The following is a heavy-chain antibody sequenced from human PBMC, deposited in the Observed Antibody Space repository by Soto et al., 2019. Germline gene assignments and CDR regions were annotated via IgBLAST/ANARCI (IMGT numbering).Heavy chain of an antibody. V-gene: IGHV3-21*01. CDR1: EFTFSSYS. D-gene: IGHD4-4*01. Sequence: GGSLRLSCAASEFTFSSYSMNWVRQAPGKGLEWVSSISSSSSYIYYADSVKGRFTISRDNAKNSLYLQMNSLRAEDTAVYYCARDPFYSNGVYWGQGTLVTVSS. CDR2: ISSSSSYI. CDR3: ARDPFYSNGVY. J-gene: IGHJ4*02.